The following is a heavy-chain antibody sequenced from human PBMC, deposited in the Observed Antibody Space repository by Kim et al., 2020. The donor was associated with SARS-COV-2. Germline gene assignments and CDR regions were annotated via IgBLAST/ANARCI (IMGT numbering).Heavy chain of an antibody. D-gene: IGHD6-19*01. V-gene: IGHV3-30*04. CDR2: ISYDGSNK. CDR1: GFTFSSYA. J-gene: IGHJ4*02. CDR3: AREGTDHGVGSGWSFDY. Sequence: GGSLRLSCAASGFTFSSYAMHWVRQAPGKGLEWVAVISYDGSNKYYADSVKGRFTISRDNSKNTLYLQMNSLRAEDTAVYYCAREGTDHGVGSGWSFDYWGQGTLVTVSS.